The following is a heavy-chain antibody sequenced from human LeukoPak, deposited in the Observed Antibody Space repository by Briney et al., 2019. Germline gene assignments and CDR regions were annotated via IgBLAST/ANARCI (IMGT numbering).Heavy chain of an antibody. J-gene: IGHJ4*02. D-gene: IGHD5-18*01. Sequence: GASLKISCKGSGYRFTSYWIGWVRQMPGKGLEWMGIVYPGDSDTRYSPSFQGQVTISADKSISTAYLQWSSLKASDTAMYYCARHLAAMANFFDYWGQGTLVTVSS. CDR1: GYRFTSYW. V-gene: IGHV5-51*01. CDR2: VYPGDSDT. CDR3: ARHLAAMANFFDY.